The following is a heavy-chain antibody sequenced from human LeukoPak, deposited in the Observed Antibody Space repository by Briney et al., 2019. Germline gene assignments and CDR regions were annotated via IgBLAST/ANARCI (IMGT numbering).Heavy chain of an antibody. Sequence: SETLSLTCTVSGGSITSYYWSWIRQPPVMGLEWIGYIYFSGSTNYNPSLKSRVTISVDTSKNQFSLNLSSVTAADTAVYYCARQNPAAAGQGLDYWGQGALVTVSS. CDR1: GGSITSYY. CDR2: IYFSGST. CDR3: ARQNPAAAGQGLDY. J-gene: IGHJ4*02. D-gene: IGHD6-13*01. V-gene: IGHV4-59*08.